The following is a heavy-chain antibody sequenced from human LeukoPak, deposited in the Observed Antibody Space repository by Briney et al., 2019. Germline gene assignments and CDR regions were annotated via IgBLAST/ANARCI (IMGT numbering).Heavy chain of an antibody. J-gene: IGHJ4*02. CDR1: GYSFANYD. D-gene: IGHD5-12*01. CDR2: ISAYNGNT. V-gene: IGHV1-18*01. CDR3: AGEIGDGYSGYYGDY. Sequence: GASVKVSCKASGYSFANYDISWVRQAPGQGLEWMGWISAYNGNTNYAQKFQGRVTMTTDTSTSTAYMELRSLRSDDTVVYYCAGEIGDGYSGYYGDYWGQGTLVTVSS.